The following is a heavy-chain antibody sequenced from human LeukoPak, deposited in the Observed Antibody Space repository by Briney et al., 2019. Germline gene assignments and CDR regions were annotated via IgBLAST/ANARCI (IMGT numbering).Heavy chain of an antibody. J-gene: IGHJ4*02. Sequence: ASVKVSCEVSGYTLTELSMHWVRQAPGKGLEWMGGFDPEDGETIYAQKFQGRVTMTEDTSTDTAYMELSSLRSEDTAVYYCATGTSIAAAVALAYWGEGTLVTASS. V-gene: IGHV1-24*01. CDR2: FDPEDGET. CDR1: GYTLTELS. D-gene: IGHD6-13*01. CDR3: ATGTSIAAAVALAY.